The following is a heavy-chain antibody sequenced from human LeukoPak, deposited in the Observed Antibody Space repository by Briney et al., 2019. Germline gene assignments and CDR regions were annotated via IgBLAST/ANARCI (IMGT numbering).Heavy chain of an antibody. Sequence: SGGSLRLSCAASGFTFSSYEMMWVRQAPGKGLEWVSYISSSGNTIYYADSVKGRFTISRDNAKNALYLQMNNLRAEDTAVYYCARHMATGYWYFDLWGRGTLVTVSS. CDR2: ISSSGNTI. J-gene: IGHJ2*01. CDR3: ARHMATGYWYFDL. D-gene: IGHD5-24*01. V-gene: IGHV3-48*03. CDR1: GFTFSSYE.